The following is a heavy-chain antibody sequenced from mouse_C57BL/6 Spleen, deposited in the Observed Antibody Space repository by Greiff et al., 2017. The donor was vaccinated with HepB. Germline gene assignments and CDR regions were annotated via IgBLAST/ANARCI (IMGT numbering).Heavy chain of an antibody. CDR3: ASGDDYGAWFAY. Sequence: VQLQQSGPELVKPGASVKISCKASGYTFTDYYMNWVKQSHGKSLEWIGDINPNNGGTSYNQKFKGKATLTVDKSSSTAYMELRSLTSEDSAVYYCASGDDYGAWFAYWGQGTLVTVSA. CDR1: GYTFTDYY. V-gene: IGHV1-26*01. CDR2: INPNNGGT. D-gene: IGHD2-4*01. J-gene: IGHJ3*01.